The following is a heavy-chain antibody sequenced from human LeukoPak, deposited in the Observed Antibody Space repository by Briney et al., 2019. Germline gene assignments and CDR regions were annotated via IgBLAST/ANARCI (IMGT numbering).Heavy chain of an antibody. Sequence: SETLSLTCTVSGGSISSSSYYWGWIRQPPGKGLEWIGSIYYSGSTYYNPSLKNRVTISVDTSKNQFSLKLSSVTAADTAVYYCARLSVPIDYWGQGTLVTVSS. V-gene: IGHV4-39*01. CDR3: ARLSVPIDY. J-gene: IGHJ4*02. D-gene: IGHD2-2*01. CDR1: GGSISSSSYY. CDR2: IYYSGST.